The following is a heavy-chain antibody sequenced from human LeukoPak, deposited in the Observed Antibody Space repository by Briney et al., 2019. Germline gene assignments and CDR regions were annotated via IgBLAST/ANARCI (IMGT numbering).Heavy chain of an antibody. CDR1: GGSFSGYY. CDR2: INHSGST. CDR3: AGGGRSSGNLAHQGGFDY. V-gene: IGHV4-34*01. J-gene: IGHJ4*02. Sequence: SETLSLTCAVYGGSFSGYYWSWIRQPPGKGLEWIGEINHSGSTNYNPSLTGRVTISVDTSKNQFSLKLSSVTAADTAVYCCAGGGRSSGNLAHQGGFDYWGKGTVVPVPS. D-gene: IGHD6-25*01.